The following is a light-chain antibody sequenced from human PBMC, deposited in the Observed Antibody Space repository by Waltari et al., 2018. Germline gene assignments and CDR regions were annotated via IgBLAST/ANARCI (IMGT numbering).Light chain of an antibody. V-gene: IGLV2-14*03. CDR3: SSYTSSSTLVV. J-gene: IGLJ2*01. Sequence: QSALPQPASVSGSPGQSITISCTGTSIDVGGHNYVSWYQQPPDKAPKLMIYYFSNRPSGVSNRFSGSKSGNTASLTISGLQAEDEADYYCSSYTSSSTLVVFGGGTKLTVL. CDR2: YFS. CDR1: SIDVGGHNY.